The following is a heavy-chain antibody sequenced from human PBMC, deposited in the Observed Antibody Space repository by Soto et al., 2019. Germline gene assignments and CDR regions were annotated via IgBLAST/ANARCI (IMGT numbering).Heavy chain of an antibody. V-gene: IGHV1-18*01. CDR2: ISAYNGNP. CDR1: GYTFTSYG. CDR3: PRSIAAAVDFDD. J-gene: IGHJ4*02. D-gene: IGHD6-13*01. Sequence: QVQLVQSGAEVKKPGASVKVSCKASGYTFTSYGISWVRQAPGQGLEWMGWISAYNGNPNYARKLQGRVTTTPDTSASTAYMKLRSLRSDDTAVYYCPRSIAAAVDFDDWGQGTLVTVSS.